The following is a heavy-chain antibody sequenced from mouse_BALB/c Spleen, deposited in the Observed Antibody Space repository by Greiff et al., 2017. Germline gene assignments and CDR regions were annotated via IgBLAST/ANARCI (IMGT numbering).Heavy chain of an antibody. Sequence: VQLQQSGAELVRPGSSVKISCKASGYAFSSYWMNWVKQRPGQGLEWIGQIYPGDGDTNYNGKFKGKATLTADKSSSTAYMQLSSLTSEDSAVYCCARSEARGYFDVWGAGTTVTVSS. J-gene: IGHJ1*01. CDR1: GYAFSSYW. CDR2: IYPGDGDT. V-gene: IGHV1-80*01. CDR3: ARSEARGYFDV.